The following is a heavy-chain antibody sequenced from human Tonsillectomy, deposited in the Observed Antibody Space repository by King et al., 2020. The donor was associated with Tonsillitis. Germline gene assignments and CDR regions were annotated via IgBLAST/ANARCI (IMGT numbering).Heavy chain of an antibody. Sequence: VQLVESGGGLVQPGWSLRLSCTASGFTFSDAWMSWVRQTPGKGLEWVGRIKSKTDGETRDYIAPVKGRFTISRDDSENTVYLQMNSLKIEDTAMYYCTTTRRVTAAGTGGDFDFWGQGTLVTVSS. CDR1: GFTFSDAW. J-gene: IGHJ4*02. D-gene: IGHD6-13*01. CDR3: TTTRRVTAAGTGGDFDF. V-gene: IGHV3-15*01. CDR2: IKSKTDGETR.